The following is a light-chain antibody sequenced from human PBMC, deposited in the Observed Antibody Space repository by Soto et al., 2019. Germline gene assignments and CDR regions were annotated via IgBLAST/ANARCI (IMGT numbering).Light chain of an antibody. CDR2: RAS. V-gene: IGKV3-20*01. J-gene: IGKJ2*01. CDR3: QQYGISQNT. CDR1: QSVSSGY. Sequence: ETVMTQSPGTLSLSPGERATLSCRASQSVSSGYLAWYQQKPGQAPRLLIFRASNRATGIPDRFTGSGSGTDFTLTISRLEPEDFAVYYCQQYGISQNTFGQGTKLEIK.